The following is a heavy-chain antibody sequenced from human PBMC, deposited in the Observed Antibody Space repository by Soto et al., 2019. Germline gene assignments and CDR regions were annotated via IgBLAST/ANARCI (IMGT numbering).Heavy chain of an antibody. J-gene: IGHJ4*02. CDR3: ASAPGNAEAIDY. CDR1: GFTFSNYG. Sequence: QVQVVESGGGVVQPGRSLRLSCATSGFTFSNYGMHWVRQAPGKGLEWVEVIWHDGKNNYYADSVKGRVTSSRDNTKNTLFVQMDSLIAEDTAVYHCASAPGNAEAIDYWGQGTLVNVSS. V-gene: IGHV3-33*03. CDR2: IWHDGKNN. D-gene: IGHD1-1*01.